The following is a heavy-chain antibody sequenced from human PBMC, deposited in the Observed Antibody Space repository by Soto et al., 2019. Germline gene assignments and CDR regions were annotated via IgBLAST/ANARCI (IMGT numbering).Heavy chain of an antibody. D-gene: IGHD6-13*01. V-gene: IGHV4-34*01. CDR1: GGSFSGYY. CDR2: INHSGST. CDR3: ARGGNSSSFLGFDY. J-gene: IGHJ4*02. Sequence: SXETLSLTFAVYGGSFSGYYWSWIRQPPGKGLEWIGEINHSGSTNYNPSLKSRVTISVDTSKNQFSLKLSSVTAADTAVYYCARGGNSSSFLGFDYWGQGTLVTRLL.